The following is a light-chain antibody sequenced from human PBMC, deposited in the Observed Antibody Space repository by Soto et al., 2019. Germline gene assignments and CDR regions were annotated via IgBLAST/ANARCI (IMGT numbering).Light chain of an antibody. CDR3: ISYTSSSTWV. CDR2: EVS. V-gene: IGLV2-14*01. J-gene: IGLJ3*02. CDR1: SSDVGGYNY. Sequence: QSVLTQPASVSGSPGQSITISCTGTSSDVGGYNYVPWYQQHPGKAPKLMIYEVSNRPSGVSDRFSGSRSGNTAPLTISGLQAEDESDYYCISYTSSSTWVFGGGTKVTVL.